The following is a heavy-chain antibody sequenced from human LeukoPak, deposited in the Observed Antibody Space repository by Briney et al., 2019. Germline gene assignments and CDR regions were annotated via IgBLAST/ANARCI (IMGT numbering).Heavy chain of an antibody. J-gene: IGHJ6*03. D-gene: IGHD1-1*01. CDR3: ARTRQRQLYYYYYYMDV. CDR1: GGSISSSSYY. V-gene: IGHV4-39*07. Sequence: SSETLSLTCTVSGGSISSSSYYWGWIRQPPGKGLERIGSIYYSGSTYYNPSLKSRVTISVDTSKNQFSLKLSSVTAADTAVYYCARTRQRQLYYYYYYMDVWGKGTTVIISS. CDR2: IYYSGST.